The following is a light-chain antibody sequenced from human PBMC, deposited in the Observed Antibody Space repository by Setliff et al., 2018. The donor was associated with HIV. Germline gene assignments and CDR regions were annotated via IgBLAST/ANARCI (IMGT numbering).Light chain of an antibody. Sequence: QSALAQPASVSGSPGQSITISCTGTNSDIGGYNYVSWYQQHPGKAPKLIIYDVSNRPSGVSNRFSGSKSGNTASLTISGLQAEDEADYYCSSYTSSSTPYVFGTGTKVTVL. V-gene: IGLV2-14*03. CDR1: NSDIGGYNY. J-gene: IGLJ1*01. CDR2: DVS. CDR3: SSYTSSSTPYV.